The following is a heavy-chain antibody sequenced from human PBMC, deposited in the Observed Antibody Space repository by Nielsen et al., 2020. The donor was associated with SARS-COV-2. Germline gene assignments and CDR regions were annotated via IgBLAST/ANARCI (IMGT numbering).Heavy chain of an antibody. Sequence: GGSLRLSCAASGFTVSSNYMSWVRQAPGKGLEWVSVIYSGGSTYYADSVKGRFTISRDNSKNTLYLQMNSLRAEDTAVYYCAKGSTSGWSYYYYYGMDVWGQGTTVTVSS. V-gene: IGHV3-53*01. CDR2: IYSGGST. J-gene: IGHJ6*02. D-gene: IGHD6-19*01. CDR1: GFTVSSNY. CDR3: AKGSTSGWSYYYYYGMDV.